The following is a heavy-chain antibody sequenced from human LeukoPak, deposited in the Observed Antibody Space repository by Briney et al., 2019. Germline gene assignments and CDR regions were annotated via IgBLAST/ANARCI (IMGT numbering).Heavy chain of an antibody. CDR3: AKGGYCSGGSCYSGAFDI. D-gene: IGHD2-15*01. Sequence: GGSLRLSCAASGFTFSSYAMSWVRQAPGKGLEWVSAISGSGGSTYYADSVKGRFTISRDNSKNTLYLQMNSLRAEDTAVYYCAKGGYCSGGSCYSGAFDIWGQGTMVTVFS. CDR2: ISGSGGST. V-gene: IGHV3-23*01. J-gene: IGHJ3*02. CDR1: GFTFSSYA.